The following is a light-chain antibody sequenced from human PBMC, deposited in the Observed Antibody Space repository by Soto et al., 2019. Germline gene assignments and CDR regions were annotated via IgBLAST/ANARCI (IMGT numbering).Light chain of an antibody. CDR1: TSNIGTYS. J-gene: IGLJ3*02. V-gene: IGLV1-51*01. Sequence: QSVLTQPPSVSASPGQTVTISCSGSTSNIGTYSVSWYQQLPATAPQLLIYDNSQRPSGITYRFSGYKSGTAATLVITGLQTGDSADYYCGTWDSSLNGGVFGGGTKLTVL. CDR3: GTWDSSLNGGV. CDR2: DNS.